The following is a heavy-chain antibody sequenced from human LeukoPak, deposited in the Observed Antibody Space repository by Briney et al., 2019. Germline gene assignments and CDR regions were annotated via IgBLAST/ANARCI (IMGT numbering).Heavy chain of an antibody. CDR1: GGSISSYY. V-gene: IGHV4-59*01. CDR3: ARNKARSNGSGLRYFDL. D-gene: IGHD3-10*01. J-gene: IGHJ2*01. Sequence: PSETLSLTCTVSGGSISSYYWSWIRQPPGKGLEWIGYIYYSGSTNYNPSLKSRVTISVDTSKDQFSLKLSSVTAADTAVYYCARNKARSNGSGLRYFDLWGRGTLVTVSS. CDR2: IYYSGST.